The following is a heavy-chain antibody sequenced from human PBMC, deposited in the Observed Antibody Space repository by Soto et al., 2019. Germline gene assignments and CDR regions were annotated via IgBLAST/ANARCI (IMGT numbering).Heavy chain of an antibody. CDR2: IIPIFGTA. D-gene: IGHD4-17*01. J-gene: IGHJ4*02. V-gene: IGHV1-69*13. CDR1: GGTFSSYA. Sequence: SVKVSCKASGGTFSSYAISWVRQAPGQGLEWMGGIIPIFGTANYAQKFQGRVTITADESTSTAYMELSSLRSEDTAVYYCARDQAYGDPDYFDYWGQGTLVTVSS. CDR3: ARDQAYGDPDYFDY.